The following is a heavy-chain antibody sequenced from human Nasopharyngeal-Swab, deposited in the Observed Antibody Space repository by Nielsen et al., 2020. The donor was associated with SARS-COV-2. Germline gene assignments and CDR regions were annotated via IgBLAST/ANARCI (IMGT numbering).Heavy chain of an antibody. Sequence: SETLSLTFTVSDGSISSNYWSWIRQPPGKGLQWIGYIYYSGNTNYNPTLKRRVTISIDTSKNQFSLKLSPVTAADTAVYYCARHWGAYTAPFDSWGQGTLVTVSS. CDR3: ARHWGAYTAPFDS. J-gene: IGHJ4*02. D-gene: IGHD3-16*01. CDR2: IYYSGNT. V-gene: IGHV4-59*08. CDR1: DGSISSNY.